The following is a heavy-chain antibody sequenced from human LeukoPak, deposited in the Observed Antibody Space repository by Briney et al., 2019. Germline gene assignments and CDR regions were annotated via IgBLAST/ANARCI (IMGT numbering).Heavy chain of an antibody. D-gene: IGHD1-26*01. V-gene: IGHV1-2*02. CDR1: GYTSTDYY. Sequence: GASVTVSCKASGYTSTDYYIHWVRQAPGQGLEWMGWINPNSGGTNYAQKFQGRVTMTRDTSISTAYMELSRLRSDDTAVYYCARDFSYFTTEDEDYWGQGTLVTVSS. J-gene: IGHJ4*02. CDR3: ARDFSYFTTEDEDY. CDR2: INPNSGGT.